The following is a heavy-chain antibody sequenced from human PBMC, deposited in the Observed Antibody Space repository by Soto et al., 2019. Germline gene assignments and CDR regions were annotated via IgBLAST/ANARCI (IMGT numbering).Heavy chain of an antibody. J-gene: IGHJ4*02. CDR1: GYPFSGYY. D-gene: IGHD3-16*01. CDR3: ARVHYDAAGVDY. Sequence: QVQLVQSGAEVKKPGASVKVSCKASGYPFSGYYIHWVRQAPGQGLEWMGWSSPNSGGTNYAQKFQGRVTMTTDTSISTACMELSRLTSDDTAVYYCARVHYDAAGVDYWGQGTLVTVSS. V-gene: IGHV1-2*02. CDR2: SSPNSGGT.